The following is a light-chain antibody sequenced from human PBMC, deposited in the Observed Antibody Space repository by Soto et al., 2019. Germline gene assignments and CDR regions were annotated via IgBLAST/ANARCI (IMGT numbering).Light chain of an antibody. CDR1: NFGSKS. J-gene: IGLJ1*01. Sequence: SYDLTQPPSVSVSPGQTATVTCWGNNFGSKSVHWYQQKPGQAPVLVVYDDSDRPSGIPERFSGSNSGNTATLTISRVEAGDEADYYCQVWDTSSDQGVFGTGTKVTVL. V-gene: IGLV3-21*02. CDR2: DDS. CDR3: QVWDTSSDQGV.